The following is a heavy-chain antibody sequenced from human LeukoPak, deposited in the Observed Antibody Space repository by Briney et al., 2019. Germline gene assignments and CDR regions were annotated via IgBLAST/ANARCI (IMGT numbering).Heavy chain of an antibody. J-gene: IGHJ4*02. CDR1: GGSISSSSYY. D-gene: IGHD5-24*01. CDR3: AREGEWLQYYFDY. Sequence: SETLSLTCTVSGGSISSSSYYWGWIRQPPGKGLEWIGSIYYSGSTNYNPSLKSRVTISVDTSKNQFSLKLSSVTAADTAVYYCAREGEWLQYYFDYWGQGTLVTVSS. CDR2: IYYSGST. V-gene: IGHV4-39*07.